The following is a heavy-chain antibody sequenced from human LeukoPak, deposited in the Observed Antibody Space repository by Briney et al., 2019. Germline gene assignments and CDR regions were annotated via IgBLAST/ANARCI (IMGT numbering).Heavy chain of an antibody. CDR2: ISAYNGNT. Sequence: ASVTVSCKASGYTFTSYGIRWVRQAPGQGLEWMGWISAYNGNTNYAQKLQGRVTMTTDTSTSTAYMELRSLRSDDTAVYYCARSSTYDILTGYLEDWGQGTLVTVSS. CDR1: GYTFTSYG. CDR3: ARSSTYDILTGYLED. J-gene: IGHJ4*02. V-gene: IGHV1-18*01. D-gene: IGHD3-9*01.